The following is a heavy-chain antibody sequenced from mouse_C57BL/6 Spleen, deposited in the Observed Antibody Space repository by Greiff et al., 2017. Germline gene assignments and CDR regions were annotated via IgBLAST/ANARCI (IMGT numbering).Heavy chain of an antibody. CDR3: ARSGYDGDYYAMDY. CDR1: GYAFSSSW. J-gene: IGHJ4*01. D-gene: IGHD2-14*01. CDR2: IYPGDGDT. Sequence: LVESGPELVKPGASVKISCKASGYAFSSSWMNWVKQRPGKGLEWIGRIYPGDGDTNYNGKFKGKATLTADKSSSTAYMQLSSLTSEDSAVYFCARSGYDGDYYAMDYWGQGTSVTVSS. V-gene: IGHV1-82*01.